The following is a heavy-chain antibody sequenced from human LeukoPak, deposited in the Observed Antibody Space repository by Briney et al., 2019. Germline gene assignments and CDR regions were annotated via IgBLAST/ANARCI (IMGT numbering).Heavy chain of an antibody. D-gene: IGHD6-19*01. CDR1: GFTFSSYA. CDR3: AKGSSSGWSFDY. Sequence: GGSLRLSCAASGFTFSSYAMSWVRQAPGKGLEWVSAISGSGGSTYYAASVKGRFTISRDNSKNTLYLQMNSLRAEDTAVYYCAKGSSSGWSFDYWGQGTLVTVSS. V-gene: IGHV3-23*01. CDR2: ISGSGGST. J-gene: IGHJ4*02.